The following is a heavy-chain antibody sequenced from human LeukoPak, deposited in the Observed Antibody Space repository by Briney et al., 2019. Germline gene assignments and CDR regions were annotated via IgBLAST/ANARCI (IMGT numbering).Heavy chain of an antibody. D-gene: IGHD6-13*01. V-gene: IGHV4-34*01. CDR3: YVSWYRVAY. CDR2: INHSGST. Sequence: SETLSLACAVYGGSFSGYYWSWIRQPPGKGLEWIGEINHSGSTNYNPSLKSRVTISVDTSKNQFSLKLSSVTAADTAAYYCYVSWYRVAYWGQGTLVTVSS. CDR1: GGSFSGYY. J-gene: IGHJ4*02.